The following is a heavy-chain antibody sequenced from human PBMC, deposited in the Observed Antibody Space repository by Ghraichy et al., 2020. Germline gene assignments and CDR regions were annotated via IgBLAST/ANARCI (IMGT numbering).Heavy chain of an antibody. Sequence: GGSLRLSCAASGFTFSNAWMSWVRQAPGKGLEWVGRIKSKTDGGTTDYAAPVKGRFTISRDDSKNTLYLQMNSLKTEDTAVYYCTTDTHCGGDCYWGYFQHWGQGTLVTVSS. CDR2: IKSKTDGGTT. J-gene: IGHJ1*01. V-gene: IGHV3-15*01. CDR3: TTDTHCGGDCYWGYFQH. D-gene: IGHD2-21*02. CDR1: GFTFSNAW.